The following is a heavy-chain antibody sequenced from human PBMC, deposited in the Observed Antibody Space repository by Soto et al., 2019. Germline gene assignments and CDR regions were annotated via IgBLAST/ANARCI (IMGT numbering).Heavy chain of an antibody. V-gene: IGHV2-5*02. CDR2: IYWDDDK. J-gene: IGHJ4*02. CDR3: SHSVPTVTTRKYYFDY. Sequence: QITLKESGPTLVNPTQTLTLTCTFSGFSLSTSGVGVGWIRQPPGKALEWLALIYWDDDKRYSPSLKSRLTITKDTSKSPVVLTMTNMNPVDTATYYCSHSVPTVTTRKYYFDYWGQGTLVTVSS. D-gene: IGHD4-17*01. CDR1: GFSLSTSGVG.